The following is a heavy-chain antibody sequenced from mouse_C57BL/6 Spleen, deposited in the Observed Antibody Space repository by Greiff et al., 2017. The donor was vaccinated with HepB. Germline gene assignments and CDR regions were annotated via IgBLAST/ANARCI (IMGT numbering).Heavy chain of an antibody. CDR2: INPSSGYT. CDR1: GYTFTSYW. V-gene: IGHV1-7*01. CDR3: ARDSSGYYFDY. J-gene: IGHJ2*01. D-gene: IGHD3-2*02. Sequence: QVHVKQSGAELAKPGASVKLSCKASGYTFTSYWMHWVKQRPGQGLEWIGYINPSSGYTKYNQKFKDKATLTADKSSSTAYMQLSSLTYEDSAVYYCARDSSGYYFDYWGQGTTLTVSS.